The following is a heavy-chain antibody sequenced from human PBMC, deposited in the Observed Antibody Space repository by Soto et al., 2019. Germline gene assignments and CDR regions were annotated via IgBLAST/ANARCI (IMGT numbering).Heavy chain of an antibody. Sequence: GWSLRLSCASSGFKFSNYAMSWVRQAPGKGLAWVSLISATGGGTYYADSVKGRFTISRDNSHNTLYLQVHSLTAEDTAVYYCAKDRRAGGNSAFYFDFWGQGAQVTVSS. CDR2: ISATGGGT. D-gene: IGHD3-16*01. CDR3: AKDRRAGGNSAFYFDF. V-gene: IGHV3-23*01. CDR1: GFKFSNYA. J-gene: IGHJ4*02.